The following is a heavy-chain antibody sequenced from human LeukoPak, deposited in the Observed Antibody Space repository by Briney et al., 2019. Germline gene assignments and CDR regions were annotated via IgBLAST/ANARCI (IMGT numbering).Heavy chain of an antibody. CDR3: ARDMMGPGACIDH. CDR2: IYIEGSGT. Sequence: PGGSLRLSCAASGFTFSSYWMLWVRQVPGKGLVWGSRIYIEGSGTAYADSVKGRFTFSRDDAKSTLYLQMNSLRAEDTGVYYCARDMMGPGACIDHWGQGTLVTVSS. V-gene: IGHV3-74*01. CDR1: GFTFSSYW. D-gene: IGHD1-26*01. J-gene: IGHJ4*02.